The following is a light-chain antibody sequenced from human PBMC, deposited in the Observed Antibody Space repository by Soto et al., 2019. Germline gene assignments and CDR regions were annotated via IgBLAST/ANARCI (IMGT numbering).Light chain of an antibody. CDR2: DVN. CDR1: SSDVGGYNY. V-gene: IGLV2-11*01. CDR3: CSYAGRYTYV. J-gene: IGLJ1*01. Sequence: QSVLTQPRSVSGSPGQSVASSCTGTSSDVGGYNYVSWYQQHPGKAPKVMIFDVNKRPSGVPDRFSGSKSGNTASLTISGLQAEDEADYYCCSYAGRYTYVFGTGTKVTVL.